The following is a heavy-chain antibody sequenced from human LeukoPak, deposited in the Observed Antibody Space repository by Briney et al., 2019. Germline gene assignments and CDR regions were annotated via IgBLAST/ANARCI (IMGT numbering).Heavy chain of an antibody. V-gene: IGHV1-69*01. CDR1: GGTFINHI. CDR2: IITNLDTG. Sequence: ASVKVSCKFSGGTFINHIISWVRQAPGQGLEWMGVIITNLDTGHYAPKFQGRVTITADESTSTVYMEMSSLRSEDTAMFYCATRDGYGGHETYGYYMDVWGKGTTVTVSS. J-gene: IGHJ6*03. CDR3: ATRDGYGGHETYGYYMDV. D-gene: IGHD5-12*01.